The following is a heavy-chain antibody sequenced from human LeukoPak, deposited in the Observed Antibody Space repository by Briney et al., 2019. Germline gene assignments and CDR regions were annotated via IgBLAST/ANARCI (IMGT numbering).Heavy chain of an antibody. Sequence: SETLSLTCTVSGGSVSSGSYHWSWIRQPPGKGLEWIGYTHYSGNTYYNPSLKSRVTISLDTSKMQFSLWLRSVTAADTAVYYCARVRGDYVNLFDPWGQGTLVTVSS. J-gene: IGHJ5*02. CDR1: GGSVSSGSYH. D-gene: IGHD4-17*01. CDR2: THYSGNT. V-gene: IGHV4-61*01. CDR3: ARVRGDYVNLFDP.